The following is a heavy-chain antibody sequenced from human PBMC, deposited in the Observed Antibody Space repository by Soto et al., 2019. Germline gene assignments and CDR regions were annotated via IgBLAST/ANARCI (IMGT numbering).Heavy chain of an antibody. CDR2: IYYSGST. CDR3: ARDSIAYCGGDCSY. J-gene: IGHJ4*02. V-gene: IGHV4-30-4*01. Sequence: QVQLQESGPGLVKPSQTLSLTCTVSGGSISSGDYYWSWIRQPPGKGLEWIGYIYYSGSTYYNPSLKSRVTISVDTSKNPFSLKLSSVTASDTAVYYCARDSIAYCGGDCSYWCQVTLVTVSS. CDR1: GGSISSGDYY. D-gene: IGHD2-21*02.